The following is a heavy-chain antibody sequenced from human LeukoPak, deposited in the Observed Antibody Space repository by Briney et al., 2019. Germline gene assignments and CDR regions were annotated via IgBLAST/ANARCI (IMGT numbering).Heavy chain of an antibody. CDR1: GFTFSSYW. V-gene: IGHV3-74*01. D-gene: IGHD5-12*01. CDR3: ARDHPDIVATIPPY. CDR2: INSDGSST. J-gene: IGHJ4*02. Sequence: GGSLRLSCVASGFTFSSYWMHWVRQAPGKGLVWVSRINSDGSSTSYADSVKGRFTISRDNAKNTLYLQMNSLRAEDTAVYYCARDHPDIVATIPPYWGQGTLVTVSS.